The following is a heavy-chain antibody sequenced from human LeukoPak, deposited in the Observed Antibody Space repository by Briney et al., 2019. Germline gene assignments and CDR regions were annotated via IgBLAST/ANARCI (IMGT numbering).Heavy chain of an antibody. J-gene: IGHJ4*02. CDR3: ARELVATIGFGY. CDR1: GFTVSSNY. D-gene: IGHD5-12*01. Sequence: PGGSLRLSCATSGFTVSSNYMTWVRQAPGKGLEWVANIKQDGSEKYYVDSVKGRFTISRDNAKNSLYLQMNSLRAEDTAVYYCARELVATIGFGYWGQGTLVTVSS. V-gene: IGHV3-7*01. CDR2: IKQDGSEK.